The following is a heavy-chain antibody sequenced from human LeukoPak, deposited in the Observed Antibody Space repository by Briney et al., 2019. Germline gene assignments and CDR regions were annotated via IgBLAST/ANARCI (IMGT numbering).Heavy chain of an antibody. J-gene: IGHJ6*02. D-gene: IGHD2-21*02. CDR2: ISWNSGSI. V-gene: IGHV3-9*01. CDR3: ARDCGGDCAAGGGYYYYYGMDV. CDR1: GFTFDDYA. Sequence: GGSLRLSCAASGFTFDDYAMHWVRQAPGKGLEWVSGISWNSGSIGYADSVKGRFTISRDNAKNSLYLQMNSLRAEDTAVYYCARDCGGDCAAGGGYYYYYGMDVWGQGTTVTVSS.